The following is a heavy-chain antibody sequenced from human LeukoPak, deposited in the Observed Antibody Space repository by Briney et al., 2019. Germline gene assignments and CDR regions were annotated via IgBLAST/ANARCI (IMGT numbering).Heavy chain of an antibody. CDR1: GGSFSGYY. D-gene: IGHD2-15*01. J-gene: IGHJ2*01. Sequence: SETLSLTCAVSGGSFSGYYWSWIRQPPGKGLEWIGEINHSGSTNYNPSLKSRVTISVDTSKNQFSLKLSSVTAADTAVYYCARRGSTLEARYFDLWGRGTLVTVSS. V-gene: IGHV4-34*01. CDR3: ARRGSTLEARYFDL. CDR2: INHSGST.